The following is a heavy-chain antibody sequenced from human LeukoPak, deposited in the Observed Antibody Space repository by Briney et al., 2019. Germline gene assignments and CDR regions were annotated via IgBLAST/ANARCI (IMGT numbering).Heavy chain of an antibody. CDR2: INPNSGGT. V-gene: IGHV1-2*02. CDR1: GYTFTGYY. CDR3: ARGRIGVVVPAAIPIGSDY. J-gene: IGHJ4*02. D-gene: IGHD2-2*02. Sequence: GASVKVSCKASGYTFTGYYMHWVRQAPGQGLEWMGWINPNSGGTNYAQKFQGRVTMTRDTPISTAYMELSRLRSDDTAVYYCARGRIGVVVPAAIPIGSDYWGQGTLVTVSP.